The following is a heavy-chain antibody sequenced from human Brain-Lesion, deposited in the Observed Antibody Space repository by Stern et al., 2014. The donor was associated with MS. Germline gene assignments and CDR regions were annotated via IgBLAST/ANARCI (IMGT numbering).Heavy chain of an antibody. Sequence: QVHLVESGAEVKKPGASVKVSCKVSGYTLTDFSMHWVRQAPRQGLEWMGGFDHENGETIYAQTFQGSVTMTADTSTDSAYMELSSLRSEDTAVYYCATLSPGAGGNYYRHFDYWGQGTLVTVSS. CDR3: ATLSPGAGGNYYRHFDY. CDR2: FDHENGET. J-gene: IGHJ4*02. CDR1: GYTLTDFS. V-gene: IGHV1-24*01. D-gene: IGHD1-26*01.